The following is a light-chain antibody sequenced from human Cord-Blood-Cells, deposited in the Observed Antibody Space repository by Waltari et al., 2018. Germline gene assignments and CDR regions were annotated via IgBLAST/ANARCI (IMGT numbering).Light chain of an antibody. V-gene: IGLV6-57*01. Sequence: NFMLTQPHSVSESPGKTVTISCTRSSGSIASHSVQWYQQRPGSSPTTVIYEDNQRPSGVPDRFSGSIDSSSNSASLTISGLKTEDEADYYCQSYDSSRVFGGGTKLTVL. J-gene: IGLJ2*01. CDR1: SGSIASHS. CDR3: QSYDSSRV. CDR2: EDN.